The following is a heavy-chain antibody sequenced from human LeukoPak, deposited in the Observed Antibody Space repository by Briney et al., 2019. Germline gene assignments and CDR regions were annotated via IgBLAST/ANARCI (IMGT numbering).Heavy chain of an antibody. V-gene: IGHV4-39*07. J-gene: IGHJ5*02. CDR2: IYYSGST. CDR1: GGSISSSSYY. CDR3: ARVLRIAAAPGP. Sequence: SETLSLTCTVSGGSISSSSYYWGWIRQPPGKGLEWIGSIYYSGSTYYNPSLKSRVTISVDTSKNQFSLKLSSVTAADTAVYYCARVLRIAAAPGPWGQGTLVTVSS. D-gene: IGHD6-13*01.